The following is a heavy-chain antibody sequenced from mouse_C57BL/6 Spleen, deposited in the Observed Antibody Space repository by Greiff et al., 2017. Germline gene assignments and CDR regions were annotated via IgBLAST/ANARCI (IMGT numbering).Heavy chain of an antibody. V-gene: IGHV1-72*01. D-gene: IGHD2-12*01. CDR2: IDPHSGGT. Sequence: QVQLQQPGAELVKPGASVKLSCKASGYTFTSYWMHWVKQRPGRGLEWIGRIDPHSGGTKYNEKFKSKATLTVDKPSSTADMQLSSLTSEDSAVYYCAKAEETDLSYRGLWAMDYRGQGTSVTVSS. CDR1: GYTFTSYW. CDR3: AKAEETDLSYRGLWAMDY. J-gene: IGHJ4*01.